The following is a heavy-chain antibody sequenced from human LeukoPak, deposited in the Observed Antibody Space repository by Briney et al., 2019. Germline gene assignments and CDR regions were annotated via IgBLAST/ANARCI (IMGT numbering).Heavy chain of an antibody. CDR2: IYHSGST. CDR3: ATEYSSSPHY. CDR1: GYSISSGYH. D-gene: IGHD3-22*01. V-gene: IGHV4-38-2*02. J-gene: IGHJ4*02. Sequence: SETLSLTCSVSGYSISSGYHWGWIRQPPGKGLEWIGTIYHSGSTYYKPSLKSRVTVSVDTSKNQFSLKLSSVTAADTAVYYCATEYSSSPHYWGQGALVTVSS.